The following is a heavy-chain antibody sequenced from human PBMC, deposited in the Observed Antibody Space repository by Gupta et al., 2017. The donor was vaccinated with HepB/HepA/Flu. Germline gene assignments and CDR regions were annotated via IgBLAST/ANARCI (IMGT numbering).Heavy chain of an antibody. CDR3: ARHLYITSSRPIFDN. CDR1: GYSFTTYW. J-gene: IGHJ4*02. Sequence: EVQLVQSGAEVKKPGESLKISCKGSGYSFTTYWIAWVRQMPGKGLEWMGIIDPGDSDTRYSPSFQGQVIISADKSINTAYLQWSNLKASDTAMYYCARHLYITSSRPIFDNWGQGTLVTVSS. V-gene: IGHV5-51*01. D-gene: IGHD2-2*02. CDR2: IDPGDSDT.